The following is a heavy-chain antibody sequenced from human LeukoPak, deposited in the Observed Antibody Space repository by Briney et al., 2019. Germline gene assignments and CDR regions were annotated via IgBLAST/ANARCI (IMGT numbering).Heavy chain of an antibody. J-gene: IGHJ4*02. CDR2: ISSNGGST. CDR1: GFTFSSYA. Sequence: PGGSLRLSCAASGFTFSSYAMHWVRQAPRKGLEYVSAISSNGGSTHYANSVKGRFTISRDNSKNTLYLQMGSLRAEDMAVYYCARVRRGYDFLDYWGQGTLVTVSS. D-gene: IGHD5-12*01. V-gene: IGHV3-64*01. CDR3: ARVRRGYDFLDY.